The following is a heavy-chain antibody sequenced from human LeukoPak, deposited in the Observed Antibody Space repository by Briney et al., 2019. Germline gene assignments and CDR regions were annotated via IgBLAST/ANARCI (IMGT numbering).Heavy chain of an antibody. CDR1: GYSFTSYW. J-gene: IGHJ6*03. D-gene: IGHD1-26*01. CDR2: IYPGDSDT. Sequence: GESLKISCKGSGYSFTSYWIGWVRQMPGKGLEWMGIIYPGDSDTRYSPSFQGQVTISADKSISTAYLQWSSLKASDTAMYYCARHGVRGAATYYYYYMDVWGKGTTVTVSS. CDR3: ARHGVRGAATYYYYYMDV. V-gene: IGHV5-51*01.